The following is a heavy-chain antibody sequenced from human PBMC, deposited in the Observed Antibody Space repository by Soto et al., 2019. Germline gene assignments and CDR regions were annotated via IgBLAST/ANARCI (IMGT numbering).Heavy chain of an antibody. D-gene: IGHD3-3*01. CDR1: GYTFTSYG. CDR3: ARVGVWSGSYSYVMDV. Sequence: ASVKVSCKASGYTFTSYGISWVRQAPGQGLEWMGWISAYNGNTNYAQKLQGRVTMTTDTSTGTAYMELRSLRSDDTAVYYCARVGVWSGSYSYVMDVWGQGTTVTVSS. J-gene: IGHJ6*02. CDR2: ISAYNGNT. V-gene: IGHV1-18*01.